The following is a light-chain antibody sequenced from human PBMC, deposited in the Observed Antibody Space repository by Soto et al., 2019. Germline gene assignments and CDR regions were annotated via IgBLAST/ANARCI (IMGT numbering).Light chain of an antibody. J-gene: IGLJ1*01. V-gene: IGLV2-14*03. CDR3: SSYTASASYV. CDR1: SSDIGTYNF. Sequence: QSALTQPASVSGSPGQSITISCTGTSSDIGTYNFVSWYQQHPDKAPKLMIYDVANRPSGVSNRLSGSKSDNTASLTISGLQADDEADYYCSSYTASASYVFGTGTKVTVL. CDR2: DVA.